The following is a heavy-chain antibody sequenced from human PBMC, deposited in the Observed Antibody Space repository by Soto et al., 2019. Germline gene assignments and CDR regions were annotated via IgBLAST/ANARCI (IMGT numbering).Heavy chain of an antibody. J-gene: IGHJ4*02. Sequence: SLRLSCLVSGFTLSTYAMHWVRQAPGKGLQYVSSISSNGGSTYYADSVKGRFTISRDNSKNMLYLQMSSLRVEDTALYYCVKDRYIDYWGQGTLVTVSS. V-gene: IGHV3-64D*06. CDR3: VKDRYIDY. CDR2: ISSNGGST. CDR1: GFTLSTYA.